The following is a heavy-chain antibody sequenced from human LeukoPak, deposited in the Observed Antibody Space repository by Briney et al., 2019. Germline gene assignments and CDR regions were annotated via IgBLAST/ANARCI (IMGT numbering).Heavy chain of an antibody. CDR2: INHSGST. V-gene: IGHV4-34*01. CDR1: GGSFSGYY. Sequence: SETLSLTCAVYGGSFSGYYWSWIRQPPGKGLEWIGEINHSGSTNYNPSLKSRVTMSVDTSKNQFSLKLSSVTAADTAVYYCARLGEYYYDSSGYYDGVDYWGQGTLVTVSS. D-gene: IGHD3-22*01. J-gene: IGHJ4*02. CDR3: ARLGEYYYDSSGYYDGVDY.